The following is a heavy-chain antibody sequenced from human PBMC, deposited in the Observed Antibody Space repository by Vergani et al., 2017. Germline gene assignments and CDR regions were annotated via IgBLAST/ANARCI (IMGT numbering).Heavy chain of an antibody. CDR1: GYSLTAYW. V-gene: IGHV5-51*01. J-gene: IGHJ6*02. CDR2: MYPADSDT. Sequence: EVQLVQSGAEVKKTGESLKISCKTSGYSLTAYWIAWVRQRPGKGLEWMAIMYPADSDTRYSPSFQGQVTISVDKSISTAYLQWSSLKASDTAMYYCARQGAVAGKWWGPYYYYGMDVWGQGTTVTVSS. D-gene: IGHD6-19*01. CDR3: ARQGAVAGKWWGPYYYYGMDV.